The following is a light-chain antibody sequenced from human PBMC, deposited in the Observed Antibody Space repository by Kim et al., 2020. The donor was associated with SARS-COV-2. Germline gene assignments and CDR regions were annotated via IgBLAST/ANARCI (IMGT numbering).Light chain of an antibody. J-gene: IGLJ3*02. V-gene: IGLV3-21*04. Sequence: PGKTARITCGGTNIGSQSVHWSRKRPGQAPLLVIYHESDRPSGIPEQFSGANSGNTATLTISTIEAGDEADYYCQVWDTGDHREVFGGGTQLTVL. CDR1: NIGSQS. CDR2: HES. CDR3: QVWDTGDHREV.